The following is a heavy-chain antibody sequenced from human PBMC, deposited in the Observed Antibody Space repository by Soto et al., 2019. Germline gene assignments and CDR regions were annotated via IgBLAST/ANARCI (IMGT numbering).Heavy chain of an antibody. J-gene: IGHJ4*02. CDR1: GFSLSTSGVG. CDR3: ASQGIGYCSGGSCSGLDY. Sequence: SGPTLVNPTQTLTLTCTFSGFSLSTSGVGVDWLRQPPGKALEWLALIYWNNDKRYSPSLKSRLTNTRNTSRNQVVLTMTNMDLVDTATYYCASQGIGYCSGGSCSGLDYWGQ. CDR2: IYWNNDK. D-gene: IGHD2-15*01. V-gene: IGHV2-5*01.